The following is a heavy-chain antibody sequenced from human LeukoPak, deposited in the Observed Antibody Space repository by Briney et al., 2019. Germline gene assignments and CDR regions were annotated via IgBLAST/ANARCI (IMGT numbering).Heavy chain of an antibody. J-gene: IGHJ4*02. CDR3: ARGPLLWFGELIFAGYFDY. CDR1: GYTFTGYY. Sequence: GASVKVSCKASGYTFTGYYMHWVRQAPGQGLEWMGWITPSSGGTIYAQKFQGRVTMTRDMSIGTAYMELSRLRSDDTAVYYCARGPLLWFGELIFAGYFDYWGQGTLVTVSS. CDR2: ITPSSGGT. V-gene: IGHV1-2*02. D-gene: IGHD3-10*01.